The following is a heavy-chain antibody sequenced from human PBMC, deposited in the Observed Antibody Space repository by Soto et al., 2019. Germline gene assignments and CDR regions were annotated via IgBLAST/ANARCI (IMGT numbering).Heavy chain of an antibody. CDR2: INVGNGGT. V-gene: IGHV1-3*05. CDR1: GYTFTTYP. CDR3: ATDRGGYCSGGSRPEAWFDP. Sequence: QVQLVQSGAEEKKPGASVKVSCKASGYTFTTYPMNWLRQAPGQRPEWMGWINVGNGGTKYSQKFQGRVSITRDTSASTAYMQLSRLRSEDTAVYYCATDRGGYCSGGSRPEAWFDPWGQGTLVTVTS. D-gene: IGHD2-15*01. J-gene: IGHJ5*02.